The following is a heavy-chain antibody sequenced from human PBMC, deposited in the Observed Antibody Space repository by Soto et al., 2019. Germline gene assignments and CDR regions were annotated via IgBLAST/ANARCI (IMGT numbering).Heavy chain of an antibody. CDR3: ARLHDYSNWFDP. Sequence: SETLSLTCTVSGGSISSSSYYWGWIRQPPGKGLEWIGSIYYSGSTYYNPSLKSRVTISVDTSKNQFSLKLSSVTAADTAVYYCARLHDYSNWFDPWGRGTLVTVSS. D-gene: IGHD4-17*01. V-gene: IGHV4-39*01. CDR1: GGSISSSSYY. J-gene: IGHJ5*02. CDR2: IYYSGST.